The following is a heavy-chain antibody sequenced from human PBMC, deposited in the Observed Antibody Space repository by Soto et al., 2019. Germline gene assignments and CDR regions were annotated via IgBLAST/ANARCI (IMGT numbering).Heavy chain of an antibody. CDR3: ARLIEDPAAFDI. CDR2: MNPNSGNT. CDR1: GYTFTSYD. Sequence: ASVKVSCKASGYTFTSYDINWVRQVTGQGLEWMGWMNPNSGNTGYAQKFQGRVTMTRNTSISTAYMELSSLRSEDTAVYYCARLIEDPAAFDIWGQGTMVTVSS. J-gene: IGHJ3*02. V-gene: IGHV1-8*01.